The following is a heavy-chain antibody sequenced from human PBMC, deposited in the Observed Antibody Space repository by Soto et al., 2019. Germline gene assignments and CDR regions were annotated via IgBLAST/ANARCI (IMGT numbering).Heavy chain of an antibody. Sequence: QVHLVQSGTEVKKPGSSVKVSCKTSGDTFSNQAISWVRQAPGQGLEWMGGIIPLFDSASYAQRSHDRVTITAEKFTNTVYMELRSLTSEDTAVYYCAASTFQSGVSGYFHLDHWGQGTLVTVSS. CDR3: AASTFQSGVSGYFHLDH. CDR1: GDTFSNQA. D-gene: IGHD3-3*01. CDR2: IIPLFDSA. V-gene: IGHV1-69*06. J-gene: IGHJ4*02.